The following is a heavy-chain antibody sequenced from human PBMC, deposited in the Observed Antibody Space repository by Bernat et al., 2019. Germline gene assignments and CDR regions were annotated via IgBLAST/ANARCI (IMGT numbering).Heavy chain of an antibody. Sequence: QVQLQESGPGLVKPSDTLSLTCSVSGDSISNDYWSWIRQPAGKGLEWIGRIYSSGSTNYNPSLKSRVTISVDTSKNQFSLKLSSVTAADTAVYYCARAGYYDRRFDYWGQGTLVTVSS. CDR3: ARAGYYDRRFDY. CDR1: GDSISNDY. J-gene: IGHJ4*02. D-gene: IGHD3-22*01. CDR2: IYSSGST. V-gene: IGHV4-4*07.